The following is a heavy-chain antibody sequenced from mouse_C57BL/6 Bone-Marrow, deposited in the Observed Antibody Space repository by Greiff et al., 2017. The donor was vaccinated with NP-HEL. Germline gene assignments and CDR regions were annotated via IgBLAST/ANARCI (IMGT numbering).Heavy chain of an antibody. Sequence: VQLQQSGPVLVKPGASVKMSCKASGYTFTDYYMNWVKQSHGKSLEWIGVINPYNGGTSYNQKFKGEATLTVDKSSSTAYMELNSLTSEDSAVYYCARYYDYDVNYFDYWGQGTTLTVSS. CDR1: GYTFTDYY. V-gene: IGHV1-19*01. CDR3: ARYYDYDVNYFDY. CDR2: INPYNGGT. D-gene: IGHD2-4*01. J-gene: IGHJ2*01.